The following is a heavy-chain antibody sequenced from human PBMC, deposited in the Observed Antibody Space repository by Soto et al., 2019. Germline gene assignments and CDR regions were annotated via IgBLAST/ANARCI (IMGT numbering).Heavy chain of an antibody. Sequence: QVQLVESGGGVVQPGRSLRLSCAASGFTFSTYAMHWVRQAPGKGLEWVAVISYDGTNKYYADSVRGRFTISRDNSKNTLFLQINSLRAEDTAVYYCAKDGGGYNYGYVMLDKYYDGMDVWGQGTTVTVSS. J-gene: IGHJ6*02. D-gene: IGHD5-18*01. CDR2: ISYDGTNK. CDR3: AKDGGGYNYGYVMLDKYYDGMDV. V-gene: IGHV3-30-3*01. CDR1: GFTFSTYA.